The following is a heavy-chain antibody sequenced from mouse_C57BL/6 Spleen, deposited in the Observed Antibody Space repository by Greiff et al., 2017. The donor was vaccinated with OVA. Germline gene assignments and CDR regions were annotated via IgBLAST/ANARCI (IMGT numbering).Heavy chain of an antibody. CDR2: IYPRSGNT. D-gene: IGHD1-1*01. CDR3: ARCGGSSPYWYFDV. J-gene: IGHJ1*03. V-gene: IGHV1-81*01. Sequence: VKLMESGAELVRPGASVKLSCKASGYTFTSYGISWVKQRTGQGLEWIGEIYPRSGNTYYNEKFKGKATLTADKSSSTAYMELRSLTSEDSAVYYCARCGGSSPYWYFDVWGTGTTVTVSS. CDR1: GYTFTSYG.